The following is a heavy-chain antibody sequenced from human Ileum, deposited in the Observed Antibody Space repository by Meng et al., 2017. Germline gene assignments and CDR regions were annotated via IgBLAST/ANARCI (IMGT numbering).Heavy chain of an antibody. V-gene: IGHV3-33*08. CDR1: GFTFSSYW. Sequence: GESLKISCAASGFTFSSYWMSWVRQAPGKGLEWVALIYYDGSRQYYADSVKGRFTISRDNSKDTLYLQMNSLRVEDTALYYCARSRDGYQHGYSWGQGTLVTVSS. J-gene: IGHJ4*02. CDR2: IYYDGSRQ. D-gene: IGHD5-24*01. CDR3: ARSRDGYQHGYS.